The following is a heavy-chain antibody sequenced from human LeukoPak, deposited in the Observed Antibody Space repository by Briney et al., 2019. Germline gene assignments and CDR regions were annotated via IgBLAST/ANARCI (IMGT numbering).Heavy chain of an antibody. D-gene: IGHD6-19*01. J-gene: IGHJ5*02. CDR2: ISAYNGNT. Sequence: ASVKVSCKASGYTLTSYGISWVRQAPGQGLEWMGWISAYNGNTNYAQKLQGRVTMTTDTSTSTAYMELRSLRSDDTAVYYCARDSQWLVVGVEFDPWGQGTLVTVSS. CDR3: ARDSQWLVVGVEFDP. V-gene: IGHV1-18*01. CDR1: GYTLTSYG.